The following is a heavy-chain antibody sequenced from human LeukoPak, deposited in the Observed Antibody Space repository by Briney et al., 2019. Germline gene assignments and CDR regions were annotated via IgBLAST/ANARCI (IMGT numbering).Heavy chain of an antibody. CDR2: IYYSGST. J-gene: IGHJ4*02. CDR3: ARVGRDYGDYVYYFDY. CDR1: GGSISSYY. Sequence: SETLSLTCTVPGGSISSYYWSWIRQPPGKGLEWIGYIYYSGSTNYNPSLKSRVTISVDTSKNQFSLKLSSVTAADTAVYYCARVGRDYGDYVYYFDYWGQGTLVTVSS. V-gene: IGHV4-59*01. D-gene: IGHD4-17*01.